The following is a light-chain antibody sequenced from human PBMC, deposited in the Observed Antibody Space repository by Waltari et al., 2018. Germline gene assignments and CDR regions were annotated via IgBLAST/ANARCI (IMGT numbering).Light chain of an antibody. J-gene: IGLJ1*01. CDR1: SSDVGSYLY. CDR3: CSYADNNTYL. Sequence: QSALTQPRSVSGSPGQSVTISCTGTSSDVGSYLYVSWYQQRPGKAPKPLIYVCSYRPSGVPDRFSGSKSGNTASLSISGLQAEDEAEYYCCSYADNNTYLFGTGTQVTV. V-gene: IGLV2-11*01. CDR2: VCS.